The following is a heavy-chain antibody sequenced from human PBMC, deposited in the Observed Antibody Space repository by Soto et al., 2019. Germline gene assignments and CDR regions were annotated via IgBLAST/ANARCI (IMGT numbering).Heavy chain of an antibody. Sequence: QVHLVQSGAEVRKPGASVKVSCKTSGYTFTTYGIIWVRQAPGHHLEWLGWISARNGDTNYAQGCQCRVTLTPYTSTRPAYMELKNLRADDTAVYFCARVMLLHNPDADFWGKGTLVNVSS. CDR2: ISARNGDT. CDR1: GYTFTTYG. J-gene: IGHJ4*02. CDR3: ARVMLLHNPDADF. V-gene: IGHV1-18*04. D-gene: IGHD2-21*01.